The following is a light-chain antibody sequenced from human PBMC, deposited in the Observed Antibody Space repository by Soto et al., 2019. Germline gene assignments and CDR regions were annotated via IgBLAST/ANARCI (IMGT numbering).Light chain of an antibody. J-gene: IGKJ5*01. V-gene: IGKV3D-20*02. Sequence: EVVLTQSPGTLSLSPGERATLSCRASQSVGSNSLAWYQQKPGQAPRLLIYGSSSRATGIPDRFSGSGSGTDFTLTVSRLEPEDFAVYYCQQRSNWPITFGQGTRLEIK. CDR2: GSS. CDR3: QQRSNWPIT. CDR1: QSVGSNS.